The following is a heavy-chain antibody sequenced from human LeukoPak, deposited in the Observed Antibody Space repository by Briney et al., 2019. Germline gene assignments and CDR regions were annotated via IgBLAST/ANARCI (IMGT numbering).Heavy chain of an antibody. D-gene: IGHD3-16*01. CDR3: VKDHPVLHS. J-gene: IGHJ4*02. CDR2: IYGGGST. Sequence: PGGSLRLSCAGTGFSVSGNYMAWVRQAPGKGLEWVSTIYGGGSTYYADSVKGRFTISRDNSKNTLYLQMNGLRGDDTAVYYCVKDHPVLHSWGQGTLVTVSS. CDR1: GFSVSGNY. V-gene: IGHV3-66*02.